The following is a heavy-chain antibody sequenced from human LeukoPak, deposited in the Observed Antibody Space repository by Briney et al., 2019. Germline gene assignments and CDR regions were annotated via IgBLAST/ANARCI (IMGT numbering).Heavy chain of an antibody. Sequence: SETLSLTCTVSGGSISSGGYSWSWIRQPPGKGLEWIGYIYHSGSTYYNPSLKSRVTISVDRSKNQFSLKLSSVTAADTAVYYCARDGRYCSGGSCPLDPWGQGTLVTVSS. D-gene: IGHD2-15*01. CDR3: ARDGRYCSGGSCPLDP. CDR1: GGSISSGGYS. CDR2: IYHSGST. J-gene: IGHJ5*02. V-gene: IGHV4-30-2*01.